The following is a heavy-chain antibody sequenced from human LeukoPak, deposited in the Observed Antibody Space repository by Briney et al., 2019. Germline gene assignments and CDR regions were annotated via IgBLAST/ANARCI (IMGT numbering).Heavy chain of an antibody. Sequence: PSETLSLTCGVSGGSITSTNWGSWVRQPPGQGLEWIGEVSLSGLTNYNPSLSSRVIMALDTSKNHLSLHLTSVTAADTAVYYCSRENGAFSPFGYWGQGYLVTVLS. CDR2: VSLSGLT. J-gene: IGHJ4*02. D-gene: IGHD2-8*01. V-gene: IGHV4-4*02. CDR1: GGSITSTNW. CDR3: SRENGAFSPFGY.